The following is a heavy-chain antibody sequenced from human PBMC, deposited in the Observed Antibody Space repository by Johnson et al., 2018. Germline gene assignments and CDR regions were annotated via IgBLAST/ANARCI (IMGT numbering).Heavy chain of an antibody. CDR1: GFIVSSYG. CDR2: ISYHGSDT. CDR3: ARDITRHFSDYYGSDV. D-gene: IGHD2/OR15-2a*01. V-gene: IGHV3-30*03. Sequence: VQLVESGGGVVQPGKSLRLSCAASGFIVSSYGIHWVRQAPGKGLEWVAVISYHGSDTHYADSVRGRFIISRDNSKNALSLQMNSLRGEDTAVYCCARDITRHFSDYYGSDVGGHGTMVTVA. J-gene: IGHJ6*01.